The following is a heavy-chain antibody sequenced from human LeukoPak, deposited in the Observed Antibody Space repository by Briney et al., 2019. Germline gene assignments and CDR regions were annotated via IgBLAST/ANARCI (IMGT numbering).Heavy chain of an antibody. CDR3: ARDEGRQGEDFDS. Sequence: GGSLRLSCAASGFTFSSYWMSWVRQAPGKGLEWVANIKQDGSEKYYVDSAKGRFTISRDNAKNSLYLQMNSLRAEDTAVYYCARDEGRQGEDFDSWGQGTLVTVSS. J-gene: IGHJ4*02. CDR1: GFTFSSYW. V-gene: IGHV3-7*01. CDR2: IKQDGSEK.